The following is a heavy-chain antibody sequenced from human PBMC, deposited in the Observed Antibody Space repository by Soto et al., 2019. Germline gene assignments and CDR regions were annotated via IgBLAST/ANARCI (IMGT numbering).Heavy chain of an antibody. V-gene: IGHV1-2*04. CDR1: GYTFTGYY. Sequence: ASVKVSCKASGYTFTGYYMHWVRQAPGQGLEWMGWINPNSGGTNYAQKFQGWVTMTRDTSISTAYMELSRLRSDDTAVYYCARGPPIYYDSSGYYSYFDYWGQGTLVTVSS. D-gene: IGHD3-22*01. CDR3: ARGPPIYYDSSGYYSYFDY. J-gene: IGHJ4*02. CDR2: INPNSGGT.